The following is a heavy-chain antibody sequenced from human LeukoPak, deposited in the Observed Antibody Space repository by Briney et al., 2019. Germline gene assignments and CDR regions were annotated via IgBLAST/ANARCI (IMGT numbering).Heavy chain of an antibody. Sequence: GGSLRLSCAASGFTFSSYSMNWVRQAPGKGLEWVSSISSSSSYIYYADSVKGRFTISRDNAKNSLYLQTNSLRAEDTAVYYCARDEGSGYYGYWGQGTLVTVSS. CDR3: ARDEGSGYYGY. D-gene: IGHD3-22*01. V-gene: IGHV3-21*01. CDR1: GFTFSSYS. CDR2: ISSSSSYI. J-gene: IGHJ4*02.